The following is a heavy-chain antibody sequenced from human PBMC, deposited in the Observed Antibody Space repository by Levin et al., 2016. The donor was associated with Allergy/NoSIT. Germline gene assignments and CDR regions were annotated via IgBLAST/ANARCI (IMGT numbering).Heavy chain of an antibody. V-gene: IGHV4-30-2*01. D-gene: IGHD4-17*01. CDR3: ARGHDYGGSSYSDMDV. CDR2: ITLSGSR. Sequence: SETLSLTCAVSGGSISSRFYSWNWIRQTQGKGLEWIGNITLSGSRFYNPSLRSRVTMSLDRSNNQFSLMLTSVTAADTGVYYCARGHDYGGSSYSDMDVWGKGTTVTVSS. J-gene: IGHJ6*03. CDR1: GGSISSRFYS.